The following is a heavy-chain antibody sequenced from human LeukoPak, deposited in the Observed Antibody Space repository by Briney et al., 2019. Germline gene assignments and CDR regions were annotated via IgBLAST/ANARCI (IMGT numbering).Heavy chain of an antibody. Sequence: SETLSLTCTVSGGSISSSSYYWGWIRQPPGKGLEWIGSIYYSGSTYYNPSLKSRVTISVDTSKNQFSLKLSSVTAADTAVYYCARKYYDSSGPELRAWFDPWGQGTLVTVSS. CDR2: IYYSGST. V-gene: IGHV4-39*07. CDR3: ARKYYDSSGPELRAWFDP. CDR1: GGSISSSSYY. D-gene: IGHD3-22*01. J-gene: IGHJ5*02.